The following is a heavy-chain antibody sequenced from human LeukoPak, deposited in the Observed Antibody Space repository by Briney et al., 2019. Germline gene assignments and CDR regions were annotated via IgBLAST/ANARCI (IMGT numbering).Heavy chain of an antibody. D-gene: IGHD5/OR15-5a*01. J-gene: IGHJ4*02. CDR3: GTVYGPFDY. CDR1: GFTFSSYA. CDR2: ISGSGGST. V-gene: IGHV3-23*01. Sequence: GGSLRLSCAASGFTFSSYAMSWVRQAPGKGLEWVPAISGSGGSTYYADSVKGRFTISRDNSKNTLYLQMNSLRAEDTAVYYCGTVYGPFDYWGQGTLVTVSS.